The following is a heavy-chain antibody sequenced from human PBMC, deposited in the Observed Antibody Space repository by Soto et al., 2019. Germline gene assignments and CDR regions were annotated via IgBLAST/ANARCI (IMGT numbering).Heavy chain of an antibody. CDR1: GFTFDDYA. Sequence: EVQLVESGGGLVQPGRSLRLSCAASGFTFDDYAMHWVRQAPGKGLEWVSGISWNSGSIGYADSVKGRFTISRDNAKNSLYLQMNSLRAEDTALYYCAKDIVKGPPLLWFGEAAYYYYYYMDVWGKGTTVTVSS. J-gene: IGHJ6*03. D-gene: IGHD3-10*01. CDR3: AKDIVKGPPLLWFGEAAYYYYYYMDV. V-gene: IGHV3-9*01. CDR2: ISWNSGSI.